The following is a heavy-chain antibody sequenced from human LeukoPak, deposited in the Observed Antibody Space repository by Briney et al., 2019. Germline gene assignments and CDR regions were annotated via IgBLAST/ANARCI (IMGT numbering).Heavy chain of an antibody. V-gene: IGHV4-34*01. CDR1: GGSFSGYY. D-gene: IGHD6-19*01. Sequence: SETLSLTCAVYGGSFSGYYWSWIRQPPGKGLEWIGEINHSGSTNYNPSLKSRVTISVDTSKNQFSLKLSSVTAADTAVYYCAKGGIGWDSSGWYLYYFDYWGQGTLVTVSS. J-gene: IGHJ4*02. CDR2: INHSGST. CDR3: AKGGIGWDSSGWYLYYFDY.